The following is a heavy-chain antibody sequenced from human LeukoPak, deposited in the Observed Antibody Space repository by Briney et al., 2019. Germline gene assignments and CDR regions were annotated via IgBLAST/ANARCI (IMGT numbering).Heavy chain of an antibody. CDR2: ISGSGGST. Sequence: GGSLRLSCAASGFTFSSYAMSWVRQAPGKGLEWVPAISGSGGSTYYADSVKGRFTISRDNSKNTLYLQMNSLRAEDTAVYYCAKGRQQWLDGFDYWGQGTLVTVSS. CDR3: AKGRQQWLDGFDY. J-gene: IGHJ4*02. D-gene: IGHD6-19*01. V-gene: IGHV3-23*01. CDR1: GFTFSSYA.